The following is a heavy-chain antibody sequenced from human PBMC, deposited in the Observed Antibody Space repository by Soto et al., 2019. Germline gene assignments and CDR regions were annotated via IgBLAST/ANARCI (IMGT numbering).Heavy chain of an antibody. CDR3: ARQSGVKGPANY. V-gene: IGHV4-39*01. CDR1: GGSISSDSFY. CDR2: VYHSGAT. J-gene: IGHJ4*02. D-gene: IGHD6-25*01. Sequence: QLQLLESGPGLVKPSETLSLTCTVSGGSISSDSFYWAWFRQPPGKGLEWIGSVYHSGATYYRPSLKSRLTISVDTSNTQFSLKVTSVTAADTALYYCARQSGVKGPANYWGQGNLVTVSS.